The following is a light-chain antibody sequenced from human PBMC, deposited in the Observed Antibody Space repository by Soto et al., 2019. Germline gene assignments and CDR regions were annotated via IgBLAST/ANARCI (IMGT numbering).Light chain of an antibody. CDR1: SSDVGGYNY. CDR3: SSYTTSSTPVV. Sequence: QSALTQPASVSGSPGQPITISCTGTSSDVGGYNYVSWYQKHPGKAAKLMIFEVTNRPSGVSNRFSGSKSGNTASLTISGLQAEDEAAYYCSSYTTSSTPVVFGGGTKLTVL. CDR2: EVT. J-gene: IGLJ2*01. V-gene: IGLV2-14*01.